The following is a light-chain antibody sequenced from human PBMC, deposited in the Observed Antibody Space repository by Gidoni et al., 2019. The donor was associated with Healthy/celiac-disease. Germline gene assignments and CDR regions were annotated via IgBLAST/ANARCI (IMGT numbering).Light chain of an antibody. Sequence: DIQMTQSPSSLSASVGDRVTITSRASQSISSYLNWYQQKPGKAPKLLIYAASSLQRGVPSKFSGSGSGTDFTLTISSLQPEDFATYYCQQSYSTPRTFGQGTKLEIK. CDR2: AAS. CDR3: QQSYSTPRT. J-gene: IGKJ2*02. CDR1: QSISSY. V-gene: IGKV1-39*01.